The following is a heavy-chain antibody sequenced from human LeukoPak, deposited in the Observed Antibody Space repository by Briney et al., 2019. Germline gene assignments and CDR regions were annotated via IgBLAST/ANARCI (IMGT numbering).Heavy chain of an antibody. CDR2: IYHSGTT. CDR1: GGPISSYY. D-gene: IGHD1-26*01. J-gene: IGHJ4*02. V-gene: IGHV4-59*01. Sequence: SETLSLTCTVSGGPISSYYWSWIRQPPGKGLEWIGYIYHSGTTNYNPSLKSRVTISVDTSKSQFSLKLSSVTAADTAIYYCARNIVGPRQVDYWGQGTLVTVSS. CDR3: ARNIVGPRQVDY.